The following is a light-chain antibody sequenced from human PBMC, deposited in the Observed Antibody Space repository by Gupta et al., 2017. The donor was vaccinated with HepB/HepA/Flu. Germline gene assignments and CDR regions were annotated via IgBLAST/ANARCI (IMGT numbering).Light chain of an antibody. CDR3: NYRDSSGNHRV. CDR2: GKN. J-gene: IGLJ2*01. CDR1: ILRSYY. V-gene: IGLV3-19*01. Sequence: SSELTQDPAVSVALGQTVRITCQGDILRSYYASWYQQKPGQAPVLVLYGKNNRPSGIPDRFSGSSSGNTASLTIXGXQAEDEXDYYCNYRDSSGNHRVFGGGTKLTVL.